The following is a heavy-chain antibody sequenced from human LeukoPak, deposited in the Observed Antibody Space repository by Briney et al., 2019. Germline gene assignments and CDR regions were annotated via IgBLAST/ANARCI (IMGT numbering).Heavy chain of an antibody. J-gene: IGHJ6*02. CDR1: GFTFSSYA. CDR2: ISGSGGST. Sequence: GGSLRLSCAASGFTFSSYAMSWVRQAPGKGLEWVSAISGSGGSTYYADSVKGRFTISRDNAKNSLYLQMNSLRVEDTAIYYCAIAYGLDVWGQGTTVTVSS. V-gene: IGHV3-23*01. CDR3: AIAYGLDV.